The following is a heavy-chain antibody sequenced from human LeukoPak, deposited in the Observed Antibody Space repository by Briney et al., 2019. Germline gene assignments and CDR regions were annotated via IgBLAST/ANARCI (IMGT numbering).Heavy chain of an antibody. V-gene: IGHV1-18*01. CDR1: GYTFTSYD. J-gene: IGHJ4*02. CDR3: ARYDDFWSGYYYDY. CDR2: ISAYNGNT. Sequence: GASVKVSCKASGYTFTSYDLNWVRQAPGQGLEWMGWISAYNGNTNYAQKLQGRVTMTTDTSTSTAYMELRSLRSDDTAVYYCARYDDFWSGYYYDYWGQGTLVTVSS. D-gene: IGHD3-3*01.